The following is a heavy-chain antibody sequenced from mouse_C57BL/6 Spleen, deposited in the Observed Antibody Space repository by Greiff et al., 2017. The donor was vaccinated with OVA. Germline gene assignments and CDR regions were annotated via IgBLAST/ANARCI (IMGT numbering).Heavy chain of an antibody. CDR1: GYTFTSYW. Sequence: QVQLKQPGAELVRPGTSVKLSCKASGYTFTSYWMHWVKQRPGQGLEWIGVIDPSDSYTNYNQKFKGKATLTVDTSSSTAYMQLSSLTSEDSAVYYCARNPDHFDYWGQGTTLTVSS. CDR2: IDPSDSYT. CDR3: ARNPDHFDY. J-gene: IGHJ2*01. V-gene: IGHV1-59*01.